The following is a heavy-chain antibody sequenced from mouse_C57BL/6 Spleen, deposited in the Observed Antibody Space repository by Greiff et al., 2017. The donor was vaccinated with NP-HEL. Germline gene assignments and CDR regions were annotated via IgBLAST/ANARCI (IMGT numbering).Heavy chain of an antibody. V-gene: IGHV1-78*01. CDR1: GYTFTDYT. Sequence: VKLQESDAELVKPGASVKISCKASGYTFTDYTIHWMKQRPEQGLEWIGDIYPRDGSTKYNEKFKGKATLTADTSSSTAYMQLNSLTSEDSAVYFCAHSSSYWFAYWGQGTLVTVSA. D-gene: IGHD3-2*02. CDR2: IYPRDGST. CDR3: AHSSSYWFAY. J-gene: IGHJ3*01.